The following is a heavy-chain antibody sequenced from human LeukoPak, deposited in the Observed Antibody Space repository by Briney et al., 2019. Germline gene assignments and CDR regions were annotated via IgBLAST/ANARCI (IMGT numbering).Heavy chain of an antibody. V-gene: IGHV1-2*02. CDR1: GYTFTGYY. J-gene: IGHJ4*02. CDR3: ARMGYCSSTSCYPYFDY. CDR2: INPNNGGT. Sequence: ASVKVSCKASGYTFTGYYMHWVRQAPGQGLEWMVWINPNNGGTNYAQKFQGRVTMTRDTSISTAYMELSRLRSDDTAVYYCARMGYCSSTSCYPYFDYWGQGTLVTVSS. D-gene: IGHD2-2*01.